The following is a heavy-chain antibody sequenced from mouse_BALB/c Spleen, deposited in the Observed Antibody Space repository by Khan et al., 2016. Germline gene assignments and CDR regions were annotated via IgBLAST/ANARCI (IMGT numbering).Heavy chain of an antibody. CDR1: GFSLTDYG. D-gene: IGHD2-14*01. CDR2: IWGGGNT. V-gene: IGHV2-6-5*01. CDR3: AKGVQSRYFHALDY. J-gene: IGHJ4*01. Sequence: VQLQESGPGLVAPSQSLSITCTVSGFSLTDYGVSWIRQPPGKGLEWLGIIWGGGNTFYNSALKSRLTISNDISKSQVFLKMNSLQTDDTAMYYCAKGVQSRYFHALDYWGQGTSVTVSS.